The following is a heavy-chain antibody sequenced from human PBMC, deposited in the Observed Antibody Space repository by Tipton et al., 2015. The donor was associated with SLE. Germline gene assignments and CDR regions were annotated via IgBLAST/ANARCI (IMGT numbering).Heavy chain of an antibody. CDR1: GGSFSGYY. CDR3: ARRHYSGPFDS. CDR2: INHSGST. D-gene: IGHD5-12*01. V-gene: IGHV4-34*01. J-gene: IGHJ4*02. Sequence: TLSLTCAVYGGSFSGYYWNWIRLPPGKGLEWIGEINHSGSTHYNSSLKSRVTILVDTSKNQLSLKLKSVTAAGTAVYYCARRHYSGPFDSWGQGTLVTVSS.